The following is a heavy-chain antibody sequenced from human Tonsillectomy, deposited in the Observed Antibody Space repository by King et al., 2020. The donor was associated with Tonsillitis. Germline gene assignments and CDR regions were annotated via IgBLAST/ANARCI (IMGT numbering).Heavy chain of an antibody. J-gene: IGHJ4*02. D-gene: IGHD6-19*01. Sequence: QLVQSGAEVKKPGASVKISCKASGYSFTINYLHWVRQAPGQGLEWMGLINPKGGSTSYAQKFQGRVTITRDTSTSSVFMEVNSLTSEDTALYYCARGRVGVACVDLDHWGQGTQVTVSS. CDR2: INPKGGST. CDR3: ARGRVGVACVDLDH. V-gene: IGHV1-46*01. CDR1: GYSFTINY.